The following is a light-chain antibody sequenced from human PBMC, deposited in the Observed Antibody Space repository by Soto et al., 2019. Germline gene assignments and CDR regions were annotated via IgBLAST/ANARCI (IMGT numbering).Light chain of an antibody. J-gene: IGKJ1*01. CDR2: AAA. CDR3: QQSYSTPRT. V-gene: IGKV1-39*01. Sequence: DIPMTQSPSSLSASVGDRVTITCRASQSISTYLNWFQQKPGKAPNLLISAAATLQSGVPSRFSGSGSGTGFTLTISSLQPEDFATYYCQQSYSTPRTFGQGTKVEIK. CDR1: QSISTY.